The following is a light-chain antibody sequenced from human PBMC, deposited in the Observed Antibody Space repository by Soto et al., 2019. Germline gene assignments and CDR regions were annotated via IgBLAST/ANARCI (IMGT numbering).Light chain of an antibody. J-gene: IGKJ1*01. Sequence: IVLTQSPGTLSLSPWERATLSCRASQTVTNSYVAWYQQQLGQAPRLLIYGASTRATGIPARFSGSGSGTEFTLTISSLQSEDFAVYYCQQYNNWPQTFGQGTKVDIK. CDR2: GAS. CDR3: QQYNNWPQT. V-gene: IGKV3-15*01. CDR1: QTVTNS.